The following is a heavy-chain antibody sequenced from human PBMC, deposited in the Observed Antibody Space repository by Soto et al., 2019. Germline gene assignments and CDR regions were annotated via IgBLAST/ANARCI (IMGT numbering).Heavy chain of an antibody. J-gene: IGHJ4*02. D-gene: IGHD4-17*01. CDR2: IIPIFGTA. CDR1: GGTFSSYA. Sequence: SVKVSCKASGGTFSSYAISWVRQAPGQGLEWMGGIIPIFGTANYAQKFQGRVTITADESTSTAYMELSSLRSEDTAVYYCASRERNYGDYDYWGQGTLVTVSS. CDR3: ASRERNYGDYDY. V-gene: IGHV1-69*13.